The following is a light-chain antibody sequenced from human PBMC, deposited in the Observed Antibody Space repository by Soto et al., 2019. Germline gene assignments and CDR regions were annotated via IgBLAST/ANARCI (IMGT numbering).Light chain of an antibody. J-gene: IGKJ1*01. CDR3: QQYGSSGT. CDR1: QSVSNNY. CDR2: GAS. Sequence: EIELTQSACTLSLSPGERATLSCRASQSVSNNYLAWYQQKPGQAPRLLIYGASNRATGIPDRFSGSGSGTDFTLTISRLEPEDFAVYYCQQYGSSGTFGQGTKVDIK. V-gene: IGKV3-20*01.